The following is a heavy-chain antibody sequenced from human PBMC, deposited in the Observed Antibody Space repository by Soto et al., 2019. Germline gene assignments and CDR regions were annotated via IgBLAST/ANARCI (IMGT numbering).Heavy chain of an antibody. CDR2: ISSSSSYI. D-gene: IGHD5-12*01. V-gene: IGHV3-21*01. J-gene: IGHJ4*02. CDR1: GFTFSTYT. Sequence: EVQLVESGGGQVKPGGSLRLSCAVSGFTFSTYTMNWVRQAPGKGLEWVSSISSSSSYIYYADSVKGRFTISRDNAKNSLYLQMNSLRAEDTAVYYCARGYSGYASSHDFWGQGALVTVSS. CDR3: ARGYSGYASSHDF.